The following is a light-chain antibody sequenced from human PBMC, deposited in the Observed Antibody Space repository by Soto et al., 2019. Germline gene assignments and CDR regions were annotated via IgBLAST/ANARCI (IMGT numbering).Light chain of an antibody. V-gene: IGKV3-15*01. Sequence: EIVMTQSPATLSVSPGERATLSCRASQSVRSNLAWYQHKLGQAPRLLIYDASTRATSIPDRFTGSGSGTEFTLPISDLQSEDFAVYYCHQHTTWPRTFGQGTKLEIK. CDR1: QSVRSN. J-gene: IGKJ2*01. CDR3: HQHTTWPRT. CDR2: DAS.